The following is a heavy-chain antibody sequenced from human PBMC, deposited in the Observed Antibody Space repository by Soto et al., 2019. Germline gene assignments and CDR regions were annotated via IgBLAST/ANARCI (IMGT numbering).Heavy chain of an antibody. CDR2: IYYSGST. J-gene: IGHJ5*02. D-gene: IGHD6-13*01. V-gene: IGHV4-59*08. CDR3: GRLISSSWYHAYYSNWFDP. Sequence: SETLSLTCTVSGGSISSYYWSWIRQPPGKGLEWIGYIYYSGSTNYNPSLKSRVTISVDTSKNQFSLKLSSVTAADTAVYYCGRLISSSWYHAYYSNWFDPWGQGTLVTVSS. CDR1: GGSISSYY.